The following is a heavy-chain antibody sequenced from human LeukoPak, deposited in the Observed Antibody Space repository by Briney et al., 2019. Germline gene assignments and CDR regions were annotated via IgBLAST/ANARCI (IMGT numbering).Heavy chain of an antibody. J-gene: IGHJ4*02. V-gene: IGHV3-74*01. D-gene: IGHD3-22*01. CDR1: GFTFSIYW. CDR3: ARVQYYDSSGLDY. Sequence: PGGSLRLSCAASGFTFSIYWMHWVRQAPGKGLVWVSRINTDGSSTTYADSVKGRFTISRDNAKNTLYLQMNSLRAEDTAVYYCARVQYYDSSGLDYWGQGTLVTVSS. CDR2: INTDGSST.